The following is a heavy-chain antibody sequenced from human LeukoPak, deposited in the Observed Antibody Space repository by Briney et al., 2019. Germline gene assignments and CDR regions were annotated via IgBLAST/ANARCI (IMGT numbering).Heavy chain of an antibody. CDR3: ARASISEWLRSHNWFDP. V-gene: IGHV1-18*01. Sequence: GASVKVSCKASGYTFTSYGISWVRQAPGQGLEWMGWISAYNGNTNYAQKLQGRVTMTTDTSTSTAYMELRSLRSDAPDVYYCARASISEWLRSHNWFDPWGQGTLVTVSS. D-gene: IGHD5-12*01. CDR2: ISAYNGNT. J-gene: IGHJ5*02. CDR1: GYTFTSYG.